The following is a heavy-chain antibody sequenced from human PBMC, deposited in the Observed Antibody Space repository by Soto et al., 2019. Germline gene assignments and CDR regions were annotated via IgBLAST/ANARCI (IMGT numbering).Heavy chain of an antibody. CDR1: GFSLSTSGVG. CDR3: VHKGGGDRILDY. Sequence: QITLKESGPALVKPTQTLTLTCTFSGFSLSTSGVGVGWIRQPPGEALEWLALIYWDDYNHFSPSRESRLTITKDTSKNPVVLTMTNMGPVDTATYYCVHKGGGDRILDYWGQGTLVTVSS. V-gene: IGHV2-5*02. J-gene: IGHJ4*02. CDR2: IYWDDYN. D-gene: IGHD3-16*01.